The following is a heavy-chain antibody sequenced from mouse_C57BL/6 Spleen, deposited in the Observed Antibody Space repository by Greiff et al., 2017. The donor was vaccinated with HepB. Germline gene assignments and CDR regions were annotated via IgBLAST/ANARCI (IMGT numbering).Heavy chain of an antibody. V-gene: IGHV1-52*01. J-gene: IGHJ2*01. CDR1: GYTFTSYW. D-gene: IGHD2-3*01. CDR3: ARDGYSPFDY. Sequence: QVQLQQPGAELVRPGSSVKLSCKASGYTFTSYWMHWVKQRPIQGLEWIGNIDPSDSETHYNQKFKDKATLTVDKSSSTAYMQLSSLTSEDSAVDYCARDGYSPFDYWGQGTTLTVSS. CDR2: IDPSDSET.